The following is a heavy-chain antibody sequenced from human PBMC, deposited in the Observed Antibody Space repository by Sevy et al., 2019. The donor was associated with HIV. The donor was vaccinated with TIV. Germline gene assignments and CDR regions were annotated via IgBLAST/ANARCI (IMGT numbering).Heavy chain of an antibody. CDR1: GFIFSGYV. Sequence: GGSLRLSCAASGFIFSGYVMSWVRQAPGKGLEWVSAISASGGSTYYADSVKGRFTISRDNSKNTLDLQMNSLRVEDTAVYYCAKDASSSRTGGTFQHWGQGTLVTVSS. CDR2: ISASGGST. V-gene: IGHV3-23*01. CDR3: AKDASSSRTGGTFQH. D-gene: IGHD6-13*01. J-gene: IGHJ1*01.